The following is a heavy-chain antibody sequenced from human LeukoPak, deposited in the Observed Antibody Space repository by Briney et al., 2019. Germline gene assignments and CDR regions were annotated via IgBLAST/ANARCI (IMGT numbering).Heavy chain of an antibody. J-gene: IGHJ4*02. D-gene: IGHD3-3*01. CDR1: GFTFSSYS. V-gene: IGHV3-48*01. CDR3: ARDGNYDFWRGYSQYFDY. CDR2: ISSSSSTI. Sequence: GGSLRLSCAASGFTFSSYSMNWVRQAPGKGLEWVSYISSSSSTIYYADSVKGRFTISRDNAKNSLYLQMNSLRAEDTAVYYCARDGNYDFWRGYSQYFDYGGQGTLVTVSS.